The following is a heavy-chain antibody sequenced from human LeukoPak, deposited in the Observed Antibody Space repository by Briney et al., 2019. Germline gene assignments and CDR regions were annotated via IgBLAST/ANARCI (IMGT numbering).Heavy chain of an antibody. CDR2: INWNGGST. J-gene: IGHJ4*02. CDR1: GFTLDDYG. CDR3: ARDIETTVTTGYDY. Sequence: GSLRLSCAASGFTLDDYGMSWVRQAPGKGLEWVSGINWNGGSTGYADSVKGRFTISRDNAKNSLYLQMNSLRAEDTALYHCARDIETTVTTGYDYWGQGTLVTVSS. V-gene: IGHV3-20*01. D-gene: IGHD4-17*01.